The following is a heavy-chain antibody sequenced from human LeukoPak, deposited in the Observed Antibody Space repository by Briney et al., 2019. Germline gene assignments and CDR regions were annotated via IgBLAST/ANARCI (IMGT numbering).Heavy chain of an antibody. CDR3: AKDAHYLFGGKRDFYFDY. Sequence: PGGSLRLSCATSGFTFVSYGMHWVRRAPGKGLEWVTFIRYDGSDQAYADSVKGRFTISRDNSKNTFYLHMTSLRREDTAVYYCAKDAHYLFGGKRDFYFDYWGQGALVTVSS. V-gene: IGHV3-30*02. CDR1: GFTFVSYG. J-gene: IGHJ4*02. CDR2: IRYDGSDQ. D-gene: IGHD4-23*01.